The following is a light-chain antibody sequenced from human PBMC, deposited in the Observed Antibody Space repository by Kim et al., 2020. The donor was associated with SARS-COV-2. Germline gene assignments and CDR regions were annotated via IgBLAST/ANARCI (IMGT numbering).Light chain of an antibody. CDR1: QTVTSN. Sequence: VSPGETATLSCRASQTVTSNLAWYQQKPGQAPRLLIFGASTRATGVPARFTGSGSGTEFTLTISSLQSEDFAVYYCQQYKNWPLTFGGGTKVDIK. CDR2: GAS. V-gene: IGKV3D-15*01. CDR3: QQYKNWPLT. J-gene: IGKJ4*01.